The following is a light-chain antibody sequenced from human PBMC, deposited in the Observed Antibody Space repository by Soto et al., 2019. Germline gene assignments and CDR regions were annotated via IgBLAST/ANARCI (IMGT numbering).Light chain of an antibody. CDR1: QTVSSS. CDR2: EVS. CDR3: LQYYGTLAHS. Sequence: EIVLTQSPATLSLSPGERATLSCRASQTVSSSLAWYQQKPGQAPRLLIYEVSNRATGIPARFSGSGSGADFTLTITSLQAEDVAVYYCLQYYGTLAHSFGGGTKV. J-gene: IGKJ4*01. V-gene: IGKV3-11*01.